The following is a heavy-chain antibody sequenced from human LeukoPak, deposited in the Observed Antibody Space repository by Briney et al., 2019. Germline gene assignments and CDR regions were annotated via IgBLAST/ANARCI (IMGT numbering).Heavy chain of an antibody. CDR1: GGTFSSYA. CDR2: IIPIFGTA. D-gene: IGHD2-2*02. V-gene: IGHV1-69*05. Sequence: GASVKVSCKASGGTFSSYAISWVRQAPGQGLEWMGGIIPIFGTANYAQKFQGRVTITTDESTSTAYMELSSLRSEHTAVYYCARERAGLGYCSSTSCYTNWFDPWGQGTLVTVSS. J-gene: IGHJ5*02. CDR3: ARERAGLGYCSSTSCYTNWFDP.